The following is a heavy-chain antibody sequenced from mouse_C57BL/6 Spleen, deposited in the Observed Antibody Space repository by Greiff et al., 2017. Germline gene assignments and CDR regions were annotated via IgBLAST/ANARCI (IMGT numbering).Heavy chain of an antibody. CDR3: ARAFLLWYYLDY. CDR2: IDPSDSYT. CDR1: GYTFTSYW. J-gene: IGHJ2*01. V-gene: IGHV1-50*01. D-gene: IGHD2-1*01. Sequence: QVQLQQPGAELVKPGASVKLSCKASGYTFTSYWMQWVKQRPGQGLEWIGEIDPSDSYTNYNQKFKGKATLTVDTSSSTAYMKISSLTSEDSAVYYCARAFLLWYYLDYWGQGTTLTVSS.